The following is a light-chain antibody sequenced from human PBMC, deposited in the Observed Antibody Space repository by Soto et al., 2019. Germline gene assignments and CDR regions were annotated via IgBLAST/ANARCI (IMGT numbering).Light chain of an antibody. CDR3: QQYGSSPQT. J-gene: IGKJ1*01. CDR1: QSVSSSY. V-gene: IGKV3-20*01. Sequence: EIVLTQSPGTLSLSPGERATLSRRASQSVSSSYLAWYQQKPGQAPRLLIYGASSRATGIPDRFSGSGSGTDFTLTICRLEPEDFAVYYCQQYGSSPQTFGQGTKVEIK. CDR2: GAS.